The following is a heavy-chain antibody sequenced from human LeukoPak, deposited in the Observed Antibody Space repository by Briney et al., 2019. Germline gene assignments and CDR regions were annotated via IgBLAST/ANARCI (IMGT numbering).Heavy chain of an antibody. CDR2: ISAYNGNT. CDR3: ARDLRVTRGPDY. CDR1: GYTFTRYD. V-gene: IGHV1-18*01. Sequence: AAVKVSCKASGYTFTRYDIIRVRQAPAQGLEWMGWISAYNGNTNYAQKLQGRVTMTTDTSTSTAYMDLRSLRSDDTAVYYCARDLRVTRGPDYWGQGTLVTVSS. J-gene: IGHJ4*02.